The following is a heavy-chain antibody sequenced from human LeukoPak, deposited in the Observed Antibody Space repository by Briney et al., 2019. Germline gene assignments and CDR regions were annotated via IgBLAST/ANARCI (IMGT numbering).Heavy chain of an antibody. J-gene: IGHJ4*02. D-gene: IGHD6-13*01. CDR3: ARVAGIAAADY. Sequence: SQTLSLTCTVSGGCISSGDYYWSWIRQPPGKGLEWIGYIYYSGSTYYNPSLKRRVTISVDTSKNQFSLKLSSVTAADTAVYYCARVAGIAAADYWGQGTLVTVSS. V-gene: IGHV4-30-4*01. CDR1: GGCISSGDYY. CDR2: IYYSGST.